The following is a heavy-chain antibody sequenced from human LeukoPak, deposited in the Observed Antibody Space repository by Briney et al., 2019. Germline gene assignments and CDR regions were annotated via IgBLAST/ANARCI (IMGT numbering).Heavy chain of an antibody. Sequence: GGSLRLSCAASGFTFSSYSMNWVRQAPGKGLEWVSYISSSSSTIYYADSVEGRFTISRDNAKNSLYLQMNSLRAEDTAVYYCARWPRADYWGQGTLVTVSS. CDR2: ISSSSSTI. CDR1: GFTFSSYS. V-gene: IGHV3-48*01. J-gene: IGHJ4*02. CDR3: ARWPRADY.